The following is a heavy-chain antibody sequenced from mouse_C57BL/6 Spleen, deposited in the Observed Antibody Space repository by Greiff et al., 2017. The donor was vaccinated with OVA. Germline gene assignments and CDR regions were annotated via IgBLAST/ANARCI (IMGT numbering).Heavy chain of an antibody. CDR2: IDPETGGT. Sequence: QVQLQESGAELVRPGASVTLSCKASGYTFTDYEMHWVKQTPVHGLEWIGAIDPETGGTAYNQKFKGKAILTADKSSSTAYMELRSLTSEDSAVYYCTTDSSGPYAMDYWGQGTSVTVSS. CDR3: TTDSSGPYAMDY. CDR1: GYTFTDYE. V-gene: IGHV1-15*01. D-gene: IGHD3-2*02. J-gene: IGHJ4*01.